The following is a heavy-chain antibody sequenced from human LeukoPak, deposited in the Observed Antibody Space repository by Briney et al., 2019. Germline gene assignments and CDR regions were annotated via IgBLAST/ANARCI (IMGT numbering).Heavy chain of an antibody. Sequence: SETLSLTCTVSGGSISSYYWSWLRQPPGKGLEWIGYIYYSGSTNYNPSLKSRVTISVDTSKKQFSLKLSSVTAADTAVYYCARVHRIVVVRRNCYFDLWGRGTLVTVSS. CDR2: IYYSGST. CDR1: GGSISSYY. J-gene: IGHJ2*01. D-gene: IGHD3-22*01. V-gene: IGHV4-59*01. CDR3: ARVHRIVVVRRNCYFDL.